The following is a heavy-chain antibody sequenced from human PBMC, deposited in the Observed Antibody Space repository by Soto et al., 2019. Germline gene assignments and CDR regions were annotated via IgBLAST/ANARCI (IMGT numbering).Heavy chain of an antibody. V-gene: IGHV4-34*01. CDR2: INHSGST. D-gene: IGHD3-22*01. CDR1: GGSFSGYY. J-gene: IGHJ4*02. Sequence: SETLSLTCAVYGGSFSGYYWSWIRQPPGKGLEWIGEINHSGSTYYNPSLQSRVTMSVDRSRNQFSLKLNSVTAADTAVYYCARVRREYDNSGPVDYWGQGTLVTVSS. CDR3: ARVRREYDNSGPVDY.